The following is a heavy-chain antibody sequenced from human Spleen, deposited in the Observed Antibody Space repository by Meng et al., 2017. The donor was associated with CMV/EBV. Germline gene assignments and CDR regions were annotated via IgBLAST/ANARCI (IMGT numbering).Heavy chain of an antibody. CDR1: GGSISSSSYY. CDR3: AKTGGSYDY. Sequence: QLHLQESGPGRVKPSETLSLTCTVSGGSISSSSYYWGWIRQPPGKGLEWIGSIYYSGSTYYNPSLKSRVTISVDTSKNQFSLKLSSVTAADTAVYYCAKTGGSYDYWGQGTLVTVSS. D-gene: IGHD1-26*01. CDR2: IYYSGST. J-gene: IGHJ4*02. V-gene: IGHV4-39*07.